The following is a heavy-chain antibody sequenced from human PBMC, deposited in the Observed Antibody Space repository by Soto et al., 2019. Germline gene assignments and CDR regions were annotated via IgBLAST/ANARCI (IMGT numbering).Heavy chain of an antibody. D-gene: IGHD2-15*01. Sequence: QVQLVESGGGVVQPGRSLRLSCAASGFTFSNCGMHWVRQAPGKGLEWVAVISYDGSNRYYADAVKGRFTISRDNFQNTGFREVNNLRAEDSTVYSCAITVGIVVVVAGIAQAGMDVWGQGTTVIVSS. J-gene: IGHJ6*01. CDR3: AITVGIVVVVAGIAQAGMDV. V-gene: IGHV3-30*03. CDR2: ISYDGSNR. CDR1: GFTFSNCG.